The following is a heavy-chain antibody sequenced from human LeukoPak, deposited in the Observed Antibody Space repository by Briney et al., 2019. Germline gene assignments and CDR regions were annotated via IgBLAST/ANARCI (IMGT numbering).Heavy chain of an antibody. V-gene: IGHV3-7*03. CDR2: IKQDGSEK. D-gene: IGHD6-19*01. CDR3: ARDSRLWLVRGEFDY. CDR1: GFTFSSYW. Sequence: GGSLRLSCAASGFTFSSYWMSWVRQAPGKGLEWVANIKQDGSEKYYVDSVKGRFTISRDNAKNSLYLQMNSLRAEDTAVYYCARDSRLWLVRGEFDYWGQGTLVTVSS. J-gene: IGHJ4*02.